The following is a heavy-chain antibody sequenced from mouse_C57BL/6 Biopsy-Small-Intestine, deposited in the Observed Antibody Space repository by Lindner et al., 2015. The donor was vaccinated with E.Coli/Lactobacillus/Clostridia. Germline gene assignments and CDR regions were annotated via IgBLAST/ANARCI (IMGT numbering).Heavy chain of an antibody. D-gene: IGHD3-2*02. CDR2: IYPGDGDT. CDR1: GYSFSSYW. CDR3: ARKDSSGPFAY. J-gene: IGHJ3*01. V-gene: IGHV1-80*01. Sequence: VQLQESGAELVKPGASVKISCKASGYSFSSYWMNWVKQRPGKGPEWIGQIYPGDGDTNYNGKFKARATLTADRSSTTAYVQLSSLTSEDSAVYFCARKDSSGPFAYWGQGDSDHCLC.